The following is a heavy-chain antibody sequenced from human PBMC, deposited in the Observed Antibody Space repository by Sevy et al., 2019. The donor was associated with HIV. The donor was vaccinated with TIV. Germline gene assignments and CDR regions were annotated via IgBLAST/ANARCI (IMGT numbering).Heavy chain of an antibody. D-gene: IGHD6-13*01. CDR1: GGSFSGYY. CDR3: ARGPDSSSWYSSPLFPFYYYDMDV. CDR2: INHSGST. V-gene: IGHV4-34*01. J-gene: IGHJ6*02. Sequence: SETLSLTCAVYGGSFSGYYWSWIRQPPGKGLEWIGEINHSGSTNYNPSLKSRVTISVDTSKNQFSLKLSSVTAADTAVYYCARGPDSSSWYSSPLFPFYYYDMDVWGQGTTVTVSS.